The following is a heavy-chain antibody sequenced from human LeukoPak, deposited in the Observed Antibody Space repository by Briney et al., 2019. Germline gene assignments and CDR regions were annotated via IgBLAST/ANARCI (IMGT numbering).Heavy chain of an antibody. V-gene: IGHV3-7*03. D-gene: IGHD3-22*01. CDR3: ARDSGYDSSGYYDY. CDR2: IKQDGSEK. Sequence: QAGGSLRLSCAASGFTFSSYWMSWVRQAPGKGLEWVANIKQDGSEKYYVDSVKGRFTISRDNAKNSLYLQMNSLRAGDTAVYYCARDSGYDSSGYYDYWGQGTLVTVSS. J-gene: IGHJ4*02. CDR1: GFTFSSYW.